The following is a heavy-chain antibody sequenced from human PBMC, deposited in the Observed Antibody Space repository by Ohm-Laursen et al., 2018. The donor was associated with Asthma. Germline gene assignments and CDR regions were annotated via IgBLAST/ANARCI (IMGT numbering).Heavy chain of an antibody. CDR3: ARDFRGGSYYVDYYYYGMDV. J-gene: IGHJ6*02. CDR2: ISSSSSYI. Sequence: SLRLSCAASGFTFSGYSMNWVRQAPGKGLEWVSSISSSSSYIYYADSVKGRFTISRDNAKNSLYLQMNSLRAEDTAVYYCARDFRGGSYYVDYYYYGMDVWGQGTTVTVSS. CDR1: GFTFSGYS. D-gene: IGHD1-26*01. V-gene: IGHV3-21*01.